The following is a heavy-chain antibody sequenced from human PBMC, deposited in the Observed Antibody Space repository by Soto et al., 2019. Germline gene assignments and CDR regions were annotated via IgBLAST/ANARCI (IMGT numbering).Heavy chain of an antibody. J-gene: IGHJ2*01. D-gene: IGHD3-10*01. CDR3: ARGFGYGSGSYQYGRSYWYFDL. Sequence: EVQLVESGGGLVKPGGSLRLSCAASGLTFSSYSMNWVRQAPGKGLEWVSSISSSSSYIYYADSVKGRFTISRDNAKNSLYLQMNSLRAEDTAVYYCARGFGYGSGSYQYGRSYWYFDLWGRGTLVTVSS. CDR1: GLTFSSYS. V-gene: IGHV3-21*01. CDR2: ISSSSSYI.